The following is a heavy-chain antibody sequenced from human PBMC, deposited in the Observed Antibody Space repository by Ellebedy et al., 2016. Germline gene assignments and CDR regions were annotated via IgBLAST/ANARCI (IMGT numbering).Heavy chain of an antibody. D-gene: IGHD3-10*01. CDR1: GYTFTSYG. CDR2: ISAYNGNT. CDR3: ARLEYLLWFGGLQPSHSDY. Sequence: ASVKVSCKASGYTFTSYGISWVRQAPGQGLEWMGWISAYNGNTNCAQKLQGRVTMTTDTSTSTAYMELRSLRSDDTAVYYCARLEYLLWFGGLQPSHSDYWGQGTLVTVSS. V-gene: IGHV1-18*01. J-gene: IGHJ4*02.